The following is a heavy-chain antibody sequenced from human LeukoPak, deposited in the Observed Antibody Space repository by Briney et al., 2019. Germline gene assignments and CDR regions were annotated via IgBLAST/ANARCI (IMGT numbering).Heavy chain of an antibody. CDR3: TADIKGSY. CDR1: GFTFRTYA. J-gene: IGHJ4*02. CDR2: ISGSGGST. Sequence: GGSLRLSCAASGFTFRTYAMSWVRQAPGKGLEWVSTISGSGGSTYYADSVKGRFTISRDNSKNTLYLQMNSLRAEDTAVYYCTADIKGSYWGQGTLVTVSS. V-gene: IGHV3-23*01.